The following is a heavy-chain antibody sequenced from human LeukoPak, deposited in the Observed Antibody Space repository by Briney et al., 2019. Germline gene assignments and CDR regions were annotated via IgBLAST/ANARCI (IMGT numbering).Heavy chain of an antibody. V-gene: IGHV3-23*01. CDR3: ATLGGYCSGGSCYTNDY. CDR1: GCTFSRYA. J-gene: IGHJ4*02. Sequence: PGGSLRLSCAASGCTFSRYAMSWVRQARGKGLEWVAAISGSGGSTYYADLVKGRFPISRDNSKNTLYLPMNSLRAEDTAVYYCATLGGYCSGGSCYTNDYWGQGTLVPVSS. CDR2: ISGSGGST. D-gene: IGHD2-15*01.